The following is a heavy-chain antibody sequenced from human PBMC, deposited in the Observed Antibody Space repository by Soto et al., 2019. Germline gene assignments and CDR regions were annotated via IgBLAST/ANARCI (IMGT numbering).Heavy chain of an antibody. D-gene: IGHD3-22*01. CDR1: GGTFSSYT. CDR2: IIPILGIA. V-gene: IGHV1-69*04. J-gene: IGHJ4*02. Sequence: ASVKVSCKASGGTFSSYTISWVRQAPGQGLEWMGRIIPILGIANYAQKFQGRVTITADKSTSTAYMELSSLRSEDTAVYYCAREYYYDSSGYQGPDYWGQGTLVTVSS. CDR3: AREYYYDSSGYQGPDY.